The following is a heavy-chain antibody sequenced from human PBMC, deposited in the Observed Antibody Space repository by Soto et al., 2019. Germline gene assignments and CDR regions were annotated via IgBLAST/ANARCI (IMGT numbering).Heavy chain of an antibody. V-gene: IGHV3-74*01. CDR3: ARGRENYSYFDY. J-gene: IGHJ4*02. D-gene: IGHD1-26*01. Sequence: GGSLRLSCAASGFTFSTYWMHWVRQTPGKGLVWVSRVNSDGHDKVYADSVKGRFTLSRDNAKNTVFLQMSSLRAEDTAVYYCARGRENYSYFDYWGQGIVVTVSS. CDR2: VNSDGHDK. CDR1: GFTFSTYW.